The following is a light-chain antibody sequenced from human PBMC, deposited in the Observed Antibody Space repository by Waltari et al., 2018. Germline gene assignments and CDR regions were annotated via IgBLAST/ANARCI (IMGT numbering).Light chain of an antibody. CDR3: QQSNNRPPFS. V-gene: IGKV3-15*01. CDR2: GAS. J-gene: IGKJ2*03. Sequence: EIVMTQSPATLSVSPGERATLSCRASQSVSTDLAWYQQKPGQAPRLLIYGASTRATGIPARCSGSGSETEFTLTINSLQSEDFAVYYCQQSNNRPPFSVGQGTKLEIK. CDR1: QSVSTD.